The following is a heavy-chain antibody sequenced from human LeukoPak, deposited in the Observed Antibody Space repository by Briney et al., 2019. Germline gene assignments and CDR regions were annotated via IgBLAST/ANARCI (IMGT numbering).Heavy chain of an antibody. CDR1: GGTFSSYT. D-gene: IGHD6-6*01. Sequence: SVKVSCKASGGTFSSYTISWVRQAPGQGLEWMGRIIPILGIANYAQKFQGRVTITADKSTSTAYMELSSLRSENTAVYYCASNKGSESSSFDYWGQGTLVTVSS. CDR2: IIPILGIA. J-gene: IGHJ4*02. CDR3: ASNKGSESSSFDY. V-gene: IGHV1-69*02.